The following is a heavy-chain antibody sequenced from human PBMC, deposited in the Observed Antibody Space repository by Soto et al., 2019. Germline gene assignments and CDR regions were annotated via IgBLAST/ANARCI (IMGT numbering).Heavy chain of an antibody. CDR3: ARGPYGSGSSTSWGFDP. V-gene: IGHV5-51*01. D-gene: IGHD3-10*01. CDR1: GYSFSSYW. CDR2: IYPGDSDT. Sequence: PGEPLKISCKGSGYSFSSYWIGWVRQMPGKGLEWMGIIYPGDSDTIYSPSFQGQVTISVDRSKNQFSLKLSSVTAADTAVYYCARGPYGSGSSTSWGFDPWGQGTLVTVSS. J-gene: IGHJ5*02.